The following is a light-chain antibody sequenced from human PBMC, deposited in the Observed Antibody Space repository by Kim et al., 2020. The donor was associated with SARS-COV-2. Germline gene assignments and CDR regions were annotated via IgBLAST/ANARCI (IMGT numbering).Light chain of an antibody. J-gene: IGLJ3*02. Sequence: GQSLTISCTGTRRDIAAYNFVSWYQQHPGEAPKVIIYDVDNRPSGVSSRFSGSKSGTTASLTISEVQAEDEADYYCSSFRSGNTLLFGGGTQLTVL. CDR1: RRDIAAYNF. CDR3: SSFRSGNTLL. V-gene: IGLV2-14*04. CDR2: DVD.